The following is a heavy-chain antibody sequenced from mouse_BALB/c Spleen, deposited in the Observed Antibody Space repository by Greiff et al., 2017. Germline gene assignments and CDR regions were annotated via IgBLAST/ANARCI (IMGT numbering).Heavy chain of an antibody. V-gene: IGHV5-9-3*01. Sequence: EVQVVESGGGLVKPGGSLKLSCAASGFTFSSYAMSWVRQTPEKRLEWVATISSGGSYTYYPDSVKGRFTISRDNAKNTLYLQMSSLRSEDTAMYYCARHGGYRYDAMDYWGQGTSVTVSS. CDR2: ISSGGSYT. J-gene: IGHJ4*01. D-gene: IGHD1-1*02. CDR1: GFTFSSYA. CDR3: ARHGGYRYDAMDY.